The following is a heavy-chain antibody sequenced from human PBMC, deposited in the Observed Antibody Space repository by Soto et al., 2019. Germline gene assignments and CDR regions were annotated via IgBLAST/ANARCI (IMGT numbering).Heavy chain of an antibody. CDR1: GFTFSRYE. D-gene: IGHD6-13*01. CDR2: ISTSGSTI. V-gene: IGHV3-48*03. Sequence: EVQLVESGGDLVQPGGSLRLSCAASGFTFSRYEMNWVRQAPGKGLEWISYISTSGSTIYYADSVKGRFTISIDNAKNSLYLQMNSLRAEDTAVYYCARELAAAGSFDYWGQGTLVTVSS. J-gene: IGHJ4*02. CDR3: ARELAAAGSFDY.